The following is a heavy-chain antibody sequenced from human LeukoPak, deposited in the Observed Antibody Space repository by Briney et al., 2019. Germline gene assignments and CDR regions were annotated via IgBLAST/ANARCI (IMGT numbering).Heavy chain of an antibody. J-gene: IGHJ4*02. CDR1: GFTFSSYG. CDR2: ISYDGSNK. D-gene: IGHD6-13*01. CDR3: AKGGVDSNSWYELDY. V-gene: IGHV3-30*18. Sequence: GGSLRLSCAVSGFTFSSYGMHWVRQAPGKGLEWVSIISYDGSNKYYADSVKGRSTIFRDNSKNTLYLQMNSLRAEDTAVYYCAKGGVDSNSWYELDYWGQGTLVTVSS.